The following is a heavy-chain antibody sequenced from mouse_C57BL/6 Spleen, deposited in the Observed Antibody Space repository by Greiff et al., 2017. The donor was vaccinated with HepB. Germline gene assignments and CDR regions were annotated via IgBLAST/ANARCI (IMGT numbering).Heavy chain of an antibody. J-gene: IGHJ2*01. CDR3: AREGFDY. V-gene: IGHV1-42*01. Sequence: VQLQQSGPELVKPGASVKISCKASGYSFTGYYMNWVKQSPEKSLEWIGEINPSTGGTTYNQKFKAKATLTVDKSSSTAYMQLKSLTSEDSAVYYCAREGFDYWGQGTTLTVSS. CDR2: INPSTGGT. CDR1: GYSFTGYY.